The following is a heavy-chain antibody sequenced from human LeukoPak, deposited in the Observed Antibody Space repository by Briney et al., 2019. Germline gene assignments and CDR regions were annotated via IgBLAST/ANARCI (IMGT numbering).Heavy chain of an antibody. Sequence: GGSLRLSCAAAQFTFSNHGMHWVRQAPGKGLEWVAVIWYDGSNKYYADSVKGRFTISRDNSQNTLYLQMNSLRAEDTAVYYCTRDRGVSYFDYWGQGTQVTVSS. D-gene: IGHD3-10*01. CDR3: TRDRGVSYFDY. J-gene: IGHJ4*02. CDR2: IWYDGSNK. V-gene: IGHV3-33*01. CDR1: QFTFSNHG.